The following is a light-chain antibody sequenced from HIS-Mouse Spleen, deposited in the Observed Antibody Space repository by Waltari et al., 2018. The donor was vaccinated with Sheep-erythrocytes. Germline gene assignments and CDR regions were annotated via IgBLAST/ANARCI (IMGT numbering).Light chain of an antibody. Sequence: SALTQPAPVSGSPGPSIPISCTGTRSDVGGYNYVSWYQQHPGKAPKLMIYEVSNRPSGVSNRFSGSKSGNTASLTISGLQAEDEADYYCSSYTSSSTQVFGGGTKLTVL. CDR1: RSDVGGYNY. CDR3: SSYTSSSTQV. V-gene: IGLV2-14*01. CDR2: EVS. J-gene: IGLJ2*01.